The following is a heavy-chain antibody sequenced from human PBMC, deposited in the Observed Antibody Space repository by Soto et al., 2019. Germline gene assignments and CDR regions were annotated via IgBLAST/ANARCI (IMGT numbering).Heavy chain of an antibody. CDR1: GFTFEDFG. CDR3: AKNQGVELVPLATVDWFDP. V-gene: IGHV3-23*01. CDR2: ISGSGLNK. D-gene: IGHD1-26*01. Sequence: GGSLRLSCAASGFTFEDFGMSWVRQAPGKGLEWISSISGSGLNKYYADSVKGRFTISRDNSKNTVYLELSNLRAEDTAVYHCAKNQGVELVPLATVDWFDPWGQGSVVTVSS. J-gene: IGHJ5*02.